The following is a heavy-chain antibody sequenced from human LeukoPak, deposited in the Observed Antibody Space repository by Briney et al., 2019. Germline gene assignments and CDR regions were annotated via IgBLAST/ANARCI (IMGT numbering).Heavy chain of an antibody. J-gene: IGHJ4*02. CDR2: ISTSSSTI. D-gene: IGHD3-9*01. V-gene: IGHV3-48*01. CDR1: GFTLRTYT. Sequence: GGSLRLSCAASGFTLRTYTMNWVRQAPGKGLEWVSYISTSSSTIYYADSVKGRFTISRDNAKNSLYLQMNSLRAEDTAVYYCARVRPGYDILTGYSDYWGQGTLVTVSS. CDR3: ARVRPGYDILTGYSDY.